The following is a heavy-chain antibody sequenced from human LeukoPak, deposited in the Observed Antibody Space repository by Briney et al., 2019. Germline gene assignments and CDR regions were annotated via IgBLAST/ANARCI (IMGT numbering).Heavy chain of an antibody. J-gene: IGHJ4*02. V-gene: IGHV1-69*13. D-gene: IGHD5-18*01. CDR1: GGTFSSYA. CDR2: IIPIFGTA. CDR3: ARSRNSYGLEDY. Sequence: ASVKVSCKASGGTFSSYAISWVRQAPGQGLEWMGGIIPIFGTANYAQKFQGRVTITADESTSTAYMELSSLRSEDTAVYYCARSRNSYGLEDYWGQGTLVTVSS.